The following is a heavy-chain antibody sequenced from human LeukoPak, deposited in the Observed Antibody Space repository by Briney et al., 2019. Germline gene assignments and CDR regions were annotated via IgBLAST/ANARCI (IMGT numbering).Heavy chain of an antibody. D-gene: IGHD6-19*01. CDR2: IWYDETNK. CDR1: GFTFSRHG. CDR3: VRSPVKYSSGWYASFDY. J-gene: IGHJ4*02. V-gene: IGHV3-33*01. Sequence: GGSLRLSCAASGFTFSRHGMHWVRQAPGKGLEWVAVIWYDETNKYYADSVKGRFTISRDNSKNTLYLHMDSLRAEDTAVYYCVRSPVKYSSGWYASFDYWGQGTLVTVSS.